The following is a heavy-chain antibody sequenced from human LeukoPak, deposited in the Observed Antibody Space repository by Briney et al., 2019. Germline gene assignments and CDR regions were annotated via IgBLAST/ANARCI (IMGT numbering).Heavy chain of an antibody. V-gene: IGHV4-39*07. J-gene: IGHJ5*02. CDR3: ARDHNQYYYGSGVSGGWFDR. Sequence: KPSETLSLTCSVSGGSISSSSYYWGWIRQPPGKGLEWIGSIYYSGSTHYNPSLKSRVTISVDMSKNQFSLKLSSVTAADTAVYYCARDHNQYYYGSGVSGGWFDRWGQGTLVTVSS. CDR2: IYYSGST. D-gene: IGHD3-10*01. CDR1: GGSISSSSYY.